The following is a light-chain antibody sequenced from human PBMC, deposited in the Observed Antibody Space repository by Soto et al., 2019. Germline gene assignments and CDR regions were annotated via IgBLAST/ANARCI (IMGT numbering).Light chain of an antibody. J-gene: IGKJ1*01. Sequence: DIQMTQSPSALSASVGYTVTGSCRASQSVSGWLAWYQQKPGKAPNLLIYTASSLESGVPSRFSGSGSGTDFTLTISRLEPEDFAVYYCQQYGSSGTFGQGTKVDIK. CDR2: TAS. CDR1: QSVSGW. V-gene: IGKV1-5*01. CDR3: QQYGSSGT.